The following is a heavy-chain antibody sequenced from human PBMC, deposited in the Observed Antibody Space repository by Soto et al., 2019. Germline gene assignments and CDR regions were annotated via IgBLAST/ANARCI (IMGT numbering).Heavy chain of an antibody. CDR1: GGSFSRYY. D-gene: IGHD5-18*01. CDR2: INHSGST. Sequence: SETLSLTCAVYGGSFSRYYWGWIRQPPGKGLEWIGEINHSGSTNYNPSLKSRVTISVDTSKNQFSLKLSSVTAADTAVYYCARGRDTAMVNIFDYWGQGTLVTVSS. J-gene: IGHJ4*02. V-gene: IGHV4-34*01. CDR3: ARGRDTAMVNIFDY.